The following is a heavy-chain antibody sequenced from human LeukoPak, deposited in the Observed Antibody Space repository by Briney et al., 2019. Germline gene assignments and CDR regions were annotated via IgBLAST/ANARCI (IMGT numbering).Heavy chain of an antibody. V-gene: IGHV4-34*01. D-gene: IGHD3-10*01. Sequence: PSETLSLTCAVSGGSLSGYYWTWIRQPPGKGLEWIGEINHSGSTNYNPSLKSRVTISVDTSKNQFSLKLSSVTAADTAVYYCAIGGYYGSGSYYDYWGQGTLVTVSS. CDR1: GGSLSGYY. J-gene: IGHJ4*02. CDR2: INHSGST. CDR3: AIGGYYGSGSYYDY.